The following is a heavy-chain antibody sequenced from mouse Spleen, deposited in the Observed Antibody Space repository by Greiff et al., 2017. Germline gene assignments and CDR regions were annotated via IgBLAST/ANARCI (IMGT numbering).Heavy chain of an antibody. CDR3: AREPAYGNYGGYFDV. J-gene: IGHJ1*01. Sequence: EVQGVESGGGLVKPGGSLKLSCAASGFTFSDYGMHWVRQAPEKGLEWVAYISSGSSTIYYADTVKGRFTISRDNAKNTLFLQMTSLRSEDTAMYYCAREPAYGNYGGYFDVWGAGTTVTVSS. V-gene: IGHV5-17*01. CDR1: GFTFSDYG. D-gene: IGHD2-1*01. CDR2: ISSGSSTI.